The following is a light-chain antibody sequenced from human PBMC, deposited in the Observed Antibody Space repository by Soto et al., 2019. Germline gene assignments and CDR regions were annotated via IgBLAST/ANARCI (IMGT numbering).Light chain of an antibody. CDR3: SSYTSSDTLL. CDR1: SSDVGGYNY. CDR2: DVS. Sequence: QSALTQPASVSGSPGQSITISYTGTSSDVGGYNYVSWYQQHPGKAPKLMIYDVSNRPSGVSTRFSGSKSGNTASLTISGLQAEDEADYYCSSYTSSDTLLFGGGTKLTVL. V-gene: IGLV2-14*01. J-gene: IGLJ2*01.